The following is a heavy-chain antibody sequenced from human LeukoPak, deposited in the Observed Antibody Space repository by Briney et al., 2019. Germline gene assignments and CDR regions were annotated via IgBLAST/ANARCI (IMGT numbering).Heavy chain of an antibody. J-gene: IGHJ5*02. D-gene: IGHD6-19*01. V-gene: IGHV4-34*01. CDR1: GGSFSGYY. CDR3: ARGMGDSSGWYEGNWFDP. CDR2: INHSGST. Sequence: PSETLSLTCAVYGGSFSGYYWSWIRQPPGKGLEWIGEINHSGSTNYNPSLKSRVTISVDTSKNQFSLKLSSVTAADTAVYYCARGMGDSSGWYEGNWFDPWGQGTLVTVSS.